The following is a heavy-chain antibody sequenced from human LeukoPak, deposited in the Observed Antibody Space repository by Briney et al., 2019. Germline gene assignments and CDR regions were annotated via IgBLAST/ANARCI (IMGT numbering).Heavy chain of an antibody. V-gene: IGHV4-30-4*08. CDR2: IYYSGST. D-gene: IGHD2-2*01. Sequence: SETLSLTCTVSGGSISSGDYYWSWIRQPPGEGLEWIGYIYYSGSTYYNPSPKSRVTISVDTSKNQFSLKLSSVTAADTAVYYCAIFPVPAAMDADYWGQGTLVTVS. CDR3: AIFPVPAAMDADY. J-gene: IGHJ4*02. CDR1: GGSISSGDYY.